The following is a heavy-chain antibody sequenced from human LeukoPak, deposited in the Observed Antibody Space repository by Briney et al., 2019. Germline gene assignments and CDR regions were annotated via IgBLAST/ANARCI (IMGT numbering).Heavy chain of an antibody. CDR1: GFTFSSYS. V-gene: IGHV3-21*01. J-gene: IGHJ3*02. D-gene: IGHD2-15*01. CDR3: AKDISSICSGGSCPGDAFDI. Sequence: GGSLRLSCAASGFTFSSYSMNWVRQAPGKGLERVSSISSSSSYIYYADSVKGRFTISRDNSKNTLYLQMNSLRAEDTAVYYCAKDISSICSGGSCPGDAFDIWGQGTMVTVSS. CDR2: ISSSSSYI.